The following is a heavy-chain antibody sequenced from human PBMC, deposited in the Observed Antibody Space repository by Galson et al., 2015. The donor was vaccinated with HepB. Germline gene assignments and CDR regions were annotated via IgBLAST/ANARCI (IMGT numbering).Heavy chain of an antibody. D-gene: IGHD1/OR15-1a*01. CDR3: ARGPTYKSNTFEQYYYYYYMDV. CDR2: FDPEDGET. V-gene: IGHV1-24*01. J-gene: IGHJ6*03. Sequence: SVKVSCKVSGYTLTELSMHWVRQAPGKGLEWMGGFDPEDGETIYAQKFQGRVTMTEDTSTDTAYMELRSLRSDDTAVYYCARGPTYKSNTFEQYYYYYYMDVWGKGTTVTVSS. CDR1: GYTLTELS.